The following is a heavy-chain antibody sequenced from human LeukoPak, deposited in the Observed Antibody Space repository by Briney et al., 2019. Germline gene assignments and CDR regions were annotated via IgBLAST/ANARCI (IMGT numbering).Heavy chain of an antibody. CDR2: IIPIYGAG. J-gene: IGHJ4*02. D-gene: IGHD4-11*01. Sequence: SLKVSCKASGGTFSSYVINWVRQAPGQGLEWMGGIIPIYGAGKSAQKFQDRVTITADESTSTVYMELSSLRSEDTAVYYCARDTTDYTGMYWGQGTLVTVSS. V-gene: IGHV1-69*01. CDR1: GGTFSSYV. CDR3: ARDTTDYTGMY.